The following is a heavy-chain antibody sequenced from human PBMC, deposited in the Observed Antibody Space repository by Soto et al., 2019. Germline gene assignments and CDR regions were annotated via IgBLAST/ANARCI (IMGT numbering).Heavy chain of an antibody. J-gene: IGHJ4*02. D-gene: IGHD3-10*01. Sequence: SETLSLTCTVSGGSISSGGYYWSWIRQHPGKGLEWIGYIYYSGSTYYNPSLKSRVTISVDTSKNQFSLKLSSVTAADTAVYYCARANFEMRGVTRSDSGQRTLDPVS. V-gene: IGHV4-31*03. CDR1: GGSISSGGYY. CDR3: ARANFEMRGVTRSD. CDR2: IYYSGST.